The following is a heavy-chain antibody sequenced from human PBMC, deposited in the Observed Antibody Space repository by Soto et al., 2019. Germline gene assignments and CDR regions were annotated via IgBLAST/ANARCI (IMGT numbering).Heavy chain of an antibody. J-gene: IGHJ2*01. CDR1: GFTFSGYA. CDR2: ISGGGDAT. D-gene: IGHD3-10*01. V-gene: IGHV3-23*01. CDR3: ARKVSGSTGRPDMWYFDL. Sequence: EVQLLDSGGGLVQPGGSLRLSCAASGFTFSGYALTWVRQAPGEGLEWVSAISGGGDATFYGDSVKGRVTMSRDDSKNTLYLQMNTRRAADTAVYYCARKVSGSTGRPDMWYFDLWGRGTLVTVSS.